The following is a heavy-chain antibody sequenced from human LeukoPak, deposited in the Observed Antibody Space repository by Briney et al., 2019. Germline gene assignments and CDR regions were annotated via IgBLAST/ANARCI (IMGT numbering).Heavy chain of an antibody. CDR3: ARDPKVYSYDRTDWFDP. J-gene: IGHJ5*02. CDR2: ISAYNGNT. V-gene: IGHV1-18*01. Sequence: GASVKVSCKASGYTFTSYGISWVRQAPGQGLEWMGWISAYNGNTNYAQKLQGRVTMTTDTSTSTAYMELRSLRSDDTAVYYCARDPKVYSYDRTDWFDPWGQGTLVTVSS. D-gene: IGHD5-18*01. CDR1: GYTFTSYG.